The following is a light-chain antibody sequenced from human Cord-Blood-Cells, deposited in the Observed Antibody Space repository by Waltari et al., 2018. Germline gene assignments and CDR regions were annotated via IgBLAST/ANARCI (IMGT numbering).Light chain of an antibody. Sequence: DIVMTQTPLSLSVTPGQPAAISCKSSQSLLHSDGKTYLYWYLQKPGQAPRPLVYEVSIRLSGVPDRFSGSGSGTDFTLKISRLEAADVRVYYCMQSIQLPYTGDQRTKLEI. CDR1: QSLLHSDGKTY. CDR3: MQSIQLPYT. J-gene: IGKJ2*01. CDR2: EVS. V-gene: IGKV2D-29*01.